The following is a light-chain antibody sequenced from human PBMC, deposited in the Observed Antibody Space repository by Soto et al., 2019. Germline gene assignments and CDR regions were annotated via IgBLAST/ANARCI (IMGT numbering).Light chain of an antibody. CDR2: EVT. CDR1: SSDVGGYNY. V-gene: IGLV2-14*01. J-gene: IGLJ1*01. Sequence: QSALTQPASVSASPGQSITISCTGTSSDVGGYNYVSWYQQHPGKAPKLMIYEVTNRPSGVSNRFSGSKSGNTASLTISGLQAEDEADYYCSSYTSRSTLVFGTGTKLTVL. CDR3: SSYTSRSTLV.